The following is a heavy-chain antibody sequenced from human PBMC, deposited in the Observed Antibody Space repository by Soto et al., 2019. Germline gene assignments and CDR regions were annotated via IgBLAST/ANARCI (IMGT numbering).Heavy chain of an antibody. D-gene: IGHD6-13*01. CDR1: GFTFSSYG. CDR2: IWNDGSNK. V-gene: IGHV3-33*01. Sequence: GGSLRLSCAASGFTFSSYGLHWVRQAPCKGLEWVAVIWNDGSNKYYADSVKGRFTISRDNSKNTLYLQMNSLRAEDTAVYYWTCVFYRSSISDGAAFDIWGQGTMVTVSS. J-gene: IGHJ3*02. CDR3: TCVFYRSSISDGAAFDI.